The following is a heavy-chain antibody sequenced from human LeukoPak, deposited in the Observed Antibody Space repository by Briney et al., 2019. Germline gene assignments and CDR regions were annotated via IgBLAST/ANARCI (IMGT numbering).Heavy chain of an antibody. D-gene: IGHD1/OR15-1a*01. J-gene: IGHJ4*02. CDR3: ARGDSAWDNPFDY. CDR1: GYTFTGDY. CDR2: INPTSGGT. V-gene: IGHV1-2*02. Sequence: ASVRVSCKAFGYTFTGDYIHWVRQAPGQGLEWMGWINPTSGGTKYAQKFQGRVTMTRDTSISTAYMELSRLRADDTAVFYCARGDSAWDNPFDYWGQGTLVTVSS.